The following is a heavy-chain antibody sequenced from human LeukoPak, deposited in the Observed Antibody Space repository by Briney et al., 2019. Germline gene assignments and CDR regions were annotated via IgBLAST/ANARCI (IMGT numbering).Heavy chain of an antibody. CDR3: ARGDGYYFGF. Sequence: GSLRLSCAASGFTFRHYYMNWVRLAPGKGLAWVANIREDGSDDTYEASVKGRFTISRDNARNSLFLQMNSLRAEDTAVYYCARGDGYYFGFWGQGTPVTVSS. J-gene: IGHJ4*02. V-gene: IGHV3-7*03. CDR2: IREDGSDD. CDR1: GFTFRHYY.